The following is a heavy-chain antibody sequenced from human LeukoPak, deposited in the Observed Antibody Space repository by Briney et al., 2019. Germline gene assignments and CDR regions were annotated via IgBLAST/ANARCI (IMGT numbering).Heavy chain of an antibody. CDR2: IKQDGSEK. Sequence: GGSLRLSCAASGFTFSSYWMNWVRQAPGKGLEWVANIKQDGSEKYYVDSVKGRFTISRENAKNSLYLQMNSLRAEDTAVYYCARVRYYYGSGKVYYYYYMDVWGKGTTVTVSS. V-gene: IGHV3-7*01. CDR1: GFTFSSYW. D-gene: IGHD3-10*01. CDR3: ARVRYYYGSGKVYYYYYMDV. J-gene: IGHJ6*03.